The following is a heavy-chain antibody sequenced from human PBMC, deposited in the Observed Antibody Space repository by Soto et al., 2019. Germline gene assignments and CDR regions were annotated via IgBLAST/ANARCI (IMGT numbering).Heavy chain of an antibody. CDR2: INHSGST. Sequence: SETLSLTCAVYGGSFSGYYWSWIRQPPGKGLEWIGEINHSGSTNYNPSLKSRVTMSVDTSKNQFSLKLSSVTAADTAVYYCSARYCSGGSCEGGLDYWGQGTLVTVSS. CDR3: SARYCSGGSCEGGLDY. D-gene: IGHD2-15*01. CDR1: GGSFSGYY. V-gene: IGHV4-34*01. J-gene: IGHJ4*02.